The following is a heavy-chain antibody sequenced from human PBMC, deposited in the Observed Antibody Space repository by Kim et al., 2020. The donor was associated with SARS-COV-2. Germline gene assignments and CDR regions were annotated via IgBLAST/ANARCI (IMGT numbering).Heavy chain of an antibody. J-gene: IGHJ3*02. V-gene: IGHV3-33*01. Sequence: YYADSVKGRFTISRDNSKNTLYLQMNSLRAEDTAVYYCASPGAGADAFDIWGQGTMVTVSS. D-gene: IGHD3-10*01. CDR3: ASPGAGADAFDI.